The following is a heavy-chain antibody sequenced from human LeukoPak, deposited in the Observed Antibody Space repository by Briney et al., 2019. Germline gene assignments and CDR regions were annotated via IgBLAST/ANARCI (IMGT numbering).Heavy chain of an antibody. CDR1: GFTVSTNY. V-gene: IGHV3-53*01. CDR2: LYRTSDR. D-gene: IGHD3-10*01. Sequence: GGSLRLSCAASGFTVSTNYMNWVRQAPGKGLEWVAILYRTSDRYFADSVKARFTISRDSSKNILSLPMNHLRAEDTAVYSCPRVGDDFYWSLDLWGRGTLLSLSS. CDR3: PRVGDDFYWSLDL. J-gene: IGHJ2*01.